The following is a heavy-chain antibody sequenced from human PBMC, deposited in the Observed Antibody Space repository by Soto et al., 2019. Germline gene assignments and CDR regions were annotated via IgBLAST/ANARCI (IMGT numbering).Heavy chain of an antibody. CDR2: IWYDGSNK. CDR1: GFTFSSYG. J-gene: IGHJ6*03. Sequence: QVQLVESGGGVVQPGRSLRLSCAATGFTFSSYGMHWVRQAPGKGLEWVAVIWYDGSNKYYADSVKGRFTISRDNSKNTLYLQMNSLRAEDTAVNYCARVFPGYCSSTSCYANYYYYMDVWGKGTTVTVSS. V-gene: IGHV3-33*01. CDR3: ARVFPGYCSSTSCYANYYYYMDV. D-gene: IGHD2-2*01.